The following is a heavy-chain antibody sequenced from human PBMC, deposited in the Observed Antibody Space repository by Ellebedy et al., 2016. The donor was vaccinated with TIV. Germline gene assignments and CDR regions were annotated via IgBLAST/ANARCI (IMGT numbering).Heavy chain of an antibody. CDR3: ATDEGNC. CDR2: IKPGGNEK. Sequence: PGGSLRLSCAASGFTFSDYRMNWVPQAPGKGLEWVANIKPGGNEKFYVGSVVGRFPISRDNANNSLYLQMDSLRAEDTAVYYCATDEGNCWGQGTLVTVSS. J-gene: IGHJ4*02. D-gene: IGHD3-10*01. CDR1: GFTFSDYR. V-gene: IGHV3-7*03.